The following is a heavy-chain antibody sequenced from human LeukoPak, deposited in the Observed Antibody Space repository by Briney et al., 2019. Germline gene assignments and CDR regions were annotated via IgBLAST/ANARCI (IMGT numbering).Heavy chain of an antibody. J-gene: IGHJ4*02. CDR1: GFTFSNSW. D-gene: IGHD3-16*01. V-gene: IGHV3-74*01. Sequence: GGSLRLSCAACGFTFSNSWMHWVRQVPEKGLVWVSRVNPDGSSITYANSVKGRFASSRDNAKNTLYLQMHRLRVEDTAVYYCARGGRYGDYWGQGVLVTVSS. CDR3: ARGGRYGDY. CDR2: VNPDGSSI.